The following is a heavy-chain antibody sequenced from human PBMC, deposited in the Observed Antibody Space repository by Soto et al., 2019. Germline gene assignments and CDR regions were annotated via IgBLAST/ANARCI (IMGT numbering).Heavy chain of an antibody. Sequence: PGGSLRLSCTASGFTFSSYAMSWVRQAPGKGLEWIGEIYHSGSTNYNPSLNSRVTISVDTSKNQFSLTVTSVTAADTAVYYCARRIVATETFDYWGQGTLVTVSS. CDR3: ARRIVATETFDY. CDR1: GFTFSSYAM. V-gene: IGHV4-59*08. CDR2: IYHSGST. J-gene: IGHJ4*02. D-gene: IGHD5-12*01.